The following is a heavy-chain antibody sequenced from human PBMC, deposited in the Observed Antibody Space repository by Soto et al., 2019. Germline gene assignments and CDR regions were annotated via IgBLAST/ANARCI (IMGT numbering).Heavy chain of an antibody. CDR2: ISGSGGST. J-gene: IGHJ6*02. CDR1: GFTFSSYA. Sequence: GGSLRLSCAASGFTFSSYAMSWVRQAPGKGLEWVSAISGSGGSTYYADSVKGRFTISRDNSKNTLYLQMNSLRAEDTAVYYCAIGGHYYGSGSYYSNYYYYGMDVWGQGTTVTVPS. V-gene: IGHV3-23*01. D-gene: IGHD3-10*01. CDR3: AIGGHYYGSGSYYSNYYYYGMDV.